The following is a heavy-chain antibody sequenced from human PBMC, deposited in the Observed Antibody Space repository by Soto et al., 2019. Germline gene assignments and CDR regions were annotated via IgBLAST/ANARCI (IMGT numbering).Heavy chain of an antibody. Sequence: QVHLVASGGGVVQPGTSLRLSCAASGFTFAKYGMHWVRQAPGEGLEWVAVIWADGSQKYYADSVKGRFSISKDNSKNTLYLQMNSLRVEDMGVYYCATDRGSSPFDYWGQGTRVTVSS. CDR2: IWADGSQK. CDR3: ATDRGSSPFDY. D-gene: IGHD6-13*01. J-gene: IGHJ4*02. CDR1: GFTFAKYG. V-gene: IGHV3-33*01.